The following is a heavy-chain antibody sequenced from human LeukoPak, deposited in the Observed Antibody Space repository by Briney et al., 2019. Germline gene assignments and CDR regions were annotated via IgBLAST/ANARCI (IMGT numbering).Heavy chain of an antibody. V-gene: IGHV3-11*01. J-gene: IGHJ4*02. Sequence: GGSLRLSCTASGFTFSDYYMNWIRQAPGKGLEWVSYITSSGSTIYYADSVKGRFTISRDNAKNSLYLHMNSLRAEDTAVYYRARALPSARVYFDYWGQGTLVTVSS. CDR1: GFTFSDYY. CDR2: ITSSGSTI. CDR3: ARALPSARVYFDY. D-gene: IGHD2-2*01.